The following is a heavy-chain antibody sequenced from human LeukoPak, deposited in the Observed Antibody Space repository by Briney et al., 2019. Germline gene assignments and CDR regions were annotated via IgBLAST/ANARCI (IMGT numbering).Heavy chain of an antibody. CDR1: GFTVSSNY. Sequence: PGGSLRLSCAASGFTVSSNYMSWVRQAPGKGLEWVSVIYSGGSTYYADSVKGRFTISRDNSKNTLYLQMNSLRAEDTAVYYCARGGYSYGSYYFDYWGQGTLATVSS. V-gene: IGHV3-53*01. CDR3: ARGGYSYGSYYFDY. CDR2: IYSGGST. J-gene: IGHJ4*02. D-gene: IGHD5-18*01.